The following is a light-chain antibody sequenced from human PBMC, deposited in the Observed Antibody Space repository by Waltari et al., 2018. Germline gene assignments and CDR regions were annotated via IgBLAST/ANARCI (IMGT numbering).Light chain of an antibody. CDR3: KSFTTRATYV. V-gene: IGLV2-14*03. CDR1: SSDIGSYDH. CDR2: DVN. J-gene: IGLJ1*01. Sequence: QSALTQPASVSGSLGQSITISCTGSSSDIGSYDHVSWYQQHPGKAPKVIIFDVNYRPSGVSKRFSGSKSGITASLTISGLQAEDEADYFCKSFTTRATYVFGSGTRVTV.